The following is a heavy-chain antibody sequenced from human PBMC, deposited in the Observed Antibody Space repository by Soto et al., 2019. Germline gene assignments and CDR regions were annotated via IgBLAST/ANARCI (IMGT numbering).Heavy chain of an antibody. Sequence: PGGSLRLSCAASGFTFSSYGMHWVRQTPDKGLEWVAIISSNGGNKYYADSVKGRFTISRDNSKNTLYLQMSSLRADDTAVYYCAKDPPLHCSSSSCFLDYWGQGTLVTVSS. V-gene: IGHV3-30*18. CDR3: AKDPPLHCSSSSCFLDY. D-gene: IGHD2-2*01. J-gene: IGHJ4*02. CDR1: GFTFSSYG. CDR2: ISSNGGNK.